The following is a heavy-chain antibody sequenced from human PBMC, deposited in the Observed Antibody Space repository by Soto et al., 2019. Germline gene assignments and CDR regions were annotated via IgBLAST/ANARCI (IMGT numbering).Heavy chain of an antibody. CDR3: AKDRSPYYYDWDRYFDY. J-gene: IGHJ4*02. V-gene: IGHV3-43*01. CDR2: ISWDGGST. CDR1: GFTFDDYT. D-gene: IGHD3-22*01. Sequence: EVQLVESGGVVVQPGGSLRLSCAASGFTFDDYTMHWVRQAPGKGLEWVSLISWDGGSTYYADSVKGRFTISRDNSKNSLYLQMNSLRTEDTALYYCAKDRSPYYYDWDRYFDYWGQGTLVTVSS.